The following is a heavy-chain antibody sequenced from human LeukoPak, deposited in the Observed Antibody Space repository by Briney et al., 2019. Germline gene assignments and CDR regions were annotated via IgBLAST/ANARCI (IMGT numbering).Heavy chain of an antibody. CDR3: AKESGYDVDLEY. CDR2: INTDSSTT. V-gene: IGHV3-74*01. D-gene: IGHD5-12*01. J-gene: IGHJ4*02. Sequence: GGSLRLSCAGSGFTFSTYWMHWVRQAPGGGLVWVSGINTDSSTTSYADSVKGRFTISRDNAKNTVYLQMSSLRAEDTAVYYCAKESGYDVDLEYWGQGALVTVSS. CDR1: GFTFSTYW.